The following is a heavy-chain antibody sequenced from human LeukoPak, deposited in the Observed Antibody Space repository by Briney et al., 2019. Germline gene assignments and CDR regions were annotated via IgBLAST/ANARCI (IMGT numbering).Heavy chain of an antibody. CDR2: INHSGST. CDR3: ARGILGAMVETQTNYFDY. V-gene: IGHV4-34*01. CDR1: GGSVSGYY. Sequence: KPSETLSRTGAVYGGSVSGYYWSWIRQPPGKGLEWIGEINHSGSTNYNPSLKSRVTISVDTSKTQFSLKLSSVTAADTAVYYCARGILGAMVETQTNYFDYWGQGTLVTVSS. D-gene: IGHD5-18*01. J-gene: IGHJ4*02.